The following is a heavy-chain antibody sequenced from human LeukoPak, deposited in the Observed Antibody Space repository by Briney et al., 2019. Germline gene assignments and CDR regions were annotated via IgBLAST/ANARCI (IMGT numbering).Heavy chain of an antibody. CDR3: ARGQEDWEVLQRAVNFDY. V-gene: IGHV4-34*01. Sequence: SETLSLTCAAYGGSFTNYYWTWIRQPPEKGLEWIGEINHSGSPNYNPSLKSRVTISVDKSKNQFSLKLSSVTAADTAMYYCARGQEDWEVLQRAVNFDYWGQGTLVTVSS. CDR2: INHSGSP. J-gene: IGHJ4*02. CDR1: GGSFTNYY. D-gene: IGHD1-26*01.